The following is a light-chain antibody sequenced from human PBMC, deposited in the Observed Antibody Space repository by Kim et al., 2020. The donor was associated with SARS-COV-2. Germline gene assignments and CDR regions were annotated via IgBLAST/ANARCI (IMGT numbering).Light chain of an antibody. CDR2: GTS. Sequence: SRGKRATHACRTSQSVSTNVAWYQQKPGQAPRLLIYGTSTRATGIPPRFSGSGSGTEFTLTISSLQSEDFAIYYCQQYNRWPPYIFGQGTKLEIK. CDR3: QQYNRWPPYI. V-gene: IGKV3-15*01. CDR1: QSVSTN. J-gene: IGKJ2*01.